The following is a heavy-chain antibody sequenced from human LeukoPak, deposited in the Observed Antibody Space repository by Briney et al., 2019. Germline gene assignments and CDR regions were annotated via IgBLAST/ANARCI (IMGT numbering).Heavy chain of an antibody. V-gene: IGHV4-61*05. D-gene: IGHD4-11*01. CDR3: ATDYSNFYGMDV. CDR2: IQNSART. Sequence: SETLSLTCTVSGGSISSSSYYWGWIRQPPGKGLEWIGYIQNSARTNYNPSLESRVTISVDSSKDQFSLRLSSVTAADTAVYYCATDYSNFYGMDVWGQGTTVTVSS. J-gene: IGHJ6*02. CDR1: GGSISSSSYY.